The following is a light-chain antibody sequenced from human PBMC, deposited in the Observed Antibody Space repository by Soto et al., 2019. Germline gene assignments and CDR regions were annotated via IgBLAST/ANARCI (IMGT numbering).Light chain of an antibody. CDR2: NAS. CDR1: QSIGNW. Sequence: DIQMTQSPSTLSESVGDRVTITCRASQSIGNWLAWYQQTPGKAPKLLIYNASSLQSGVPSRFSGSGFGTEFTLTISSLQPADIATYYCQQYNTYRTFGQGTKVEI. V-gene: IGKV1-5*03. J-gene: IGKJ1*01. CDR3: QQYNTYRT.